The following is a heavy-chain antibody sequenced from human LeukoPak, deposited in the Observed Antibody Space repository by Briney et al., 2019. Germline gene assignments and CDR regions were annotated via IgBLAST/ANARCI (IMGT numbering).Heavy chain of an antibody. CDR2: LFSGGST. D-gene: IGHD2-8*02. Sequence: PGGSLRLSCAASGFTVSTNYMSWVRQAPGKGLEWVSVLFSGGSTYFGDSVKGRFTISRDNSKNTLYLQMNSLRTEDTAVYYCARDAGGYGMDVWGQGTTVTVSS. J-gene: IGHJ6*02. V-gene: IGHV3-53*01. CDR1: GFTVSTNY. CDR3: ARDAGGYGMDV.